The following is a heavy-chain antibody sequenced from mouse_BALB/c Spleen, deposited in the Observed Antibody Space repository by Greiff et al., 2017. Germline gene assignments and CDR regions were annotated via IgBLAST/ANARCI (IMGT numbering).Heavy chain of an antibody. J-gene: IGHJ2*01. Sequence: DVMLVESGGGLVKPGGSLKLSCAASGFTFSSYTMSWVRQTPEKRLEWVATISSGGSYTYYPDSVKGRFTISRDNAKNTLYLQMSSLKSEDTAMYYCTRDIGGFDYWGQGTTLTVSS. CDR3: TRDIGGFDY. D-gene: IGHD3-1*01. CDR2: ISSGGSYT. CDR1: GFTFSSYT. V-gene: IGHV5-6-4*01.